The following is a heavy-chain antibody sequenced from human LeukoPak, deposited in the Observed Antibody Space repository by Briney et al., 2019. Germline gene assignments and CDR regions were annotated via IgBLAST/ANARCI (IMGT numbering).Heavy chain of an antibody. CDR1: GFIFDDYA. V-gene: IGHV3-9*01. CDR2: ITWNRDNI. Sequence: GGSLRLSCAVSGFIFDDYAMHWVRQAPGKGLEWVSGITWNRDNIAYADSVRGRFTISRDNAKNYLYLQMNSLRAEDTALYYCATGANVHFDYWGQGTLVTVSS. D-gene: IGHD1-26*01. CDR3: ATGANVHFDY. J-gene: IGHJ4*02.